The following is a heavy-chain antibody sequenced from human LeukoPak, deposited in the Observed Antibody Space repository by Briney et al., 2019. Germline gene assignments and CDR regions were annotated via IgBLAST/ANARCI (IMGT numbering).Heavy chain of an antibody. CDR3: ARDVSSRHLDY. V-gene: IGHV3-66*01. J-gene: IGHJ4*02. CDR1: GLTVSNNY. D-gene: IGHD2/OR15-2a*01. CDR2: LYVDGST. Sequence: GGSLRLSCAASGLTVSNNYLSWVREAPGKGLEWVSVLYVDGSTYYVDSVKGRFTISRYNSKNMMYLQMNSLRADDTAVYYCARDVSSRHLDYWGQGTLVTVSS.